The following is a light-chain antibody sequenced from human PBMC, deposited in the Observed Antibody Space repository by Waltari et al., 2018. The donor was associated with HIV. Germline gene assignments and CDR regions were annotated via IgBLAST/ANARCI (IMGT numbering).Light chain of an antibody. V-gene: IGLV2-14*01. CDR3: TSYTSSSTYV. J-gene: IGLJ1*01. CDR2: AVS. Sequence: QSALTQPASVSGSPGQSITIYCTGTSRDVGGYNYVPWYQQHPGKAPKLMIYAVSNRPSGVSNRFSGSKSGNTASLTISGLQAEDEADYYCTSYTSSSTYVFGTGTKVTVL. CDR1: SRDVGGYNY.